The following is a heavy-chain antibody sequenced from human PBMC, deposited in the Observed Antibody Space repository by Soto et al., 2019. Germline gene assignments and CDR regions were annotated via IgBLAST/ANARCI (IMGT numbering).Heavy chain of an antibody. V-gene: IGHV3-7*01. CDR3: ARVAGLAGHV. CDR2: IKQDGGDK. Sequence: EAQLMESGGGLVQPGGSLRLSCAASGFTFSSYWMSWVRQAPGKGLEWVANIKQDGGDKYYVDSVKGRFIISRDNAKNSLYLQMDSLRAEDTAVYSCARVAGLAGHVWGQGTLVTVSS. CDR1: GFTFSSYW. D-gene: IGHD6-19*01. J-gene: IGHJ4*02.